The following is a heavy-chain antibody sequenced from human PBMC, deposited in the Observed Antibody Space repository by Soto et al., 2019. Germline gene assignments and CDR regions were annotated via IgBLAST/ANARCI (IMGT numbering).Heavy chain of an antibody. CDR2: ISGSGTSI. J-gene: IGHJ4*02. D-gene: IGHD3-10*01. V-gene: IGHV3-11*01. CDR3: ARGQKSLFFGEKN. Sequence: PGGSLRLSCVASGFTFSDHSMTWIRQAPGKGLEWVSSISGSGTSIYYTDSVKGRFTISRANADNSVFLQMNSLRAEDAAVYYCARGQKSLFFGEKNWGQGTLVTVSS. CDR1: GFTFSDHS.